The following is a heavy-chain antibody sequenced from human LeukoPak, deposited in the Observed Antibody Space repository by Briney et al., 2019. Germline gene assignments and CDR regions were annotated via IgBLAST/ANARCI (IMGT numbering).Heavy chain of an antibody. V-gene: IGHV4-4*02. CDR1: GGSISSSNW. CDR3: ARDRVTVAGRDYSFYYGMDV. Sequence: SETLSLTCAVSGGSISSSNWWSWVRQPPGKGLEWIGEIYHSGRTNCNPSLKSRVTISVDKSKNQFSLKLSSVTAADTAVYYCARDRVTVAGRDYSFYYGMDVWGQGTAVTVSS. J-gene: IGHJ6*02. D-gene: IGHD6-19*01. CDR2: IYHSGRT.